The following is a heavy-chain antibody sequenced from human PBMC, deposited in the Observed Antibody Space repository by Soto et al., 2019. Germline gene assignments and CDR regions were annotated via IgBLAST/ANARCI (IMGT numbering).Heavy chain of an antibody. V-gene: IGHV3-9*01. CDR2: ISWNSGSI. CDR1: GFTFDDYA. CDR3: AKHGGAFWSGPTAYGMDV. J-gene: IGHJ6*02. D-gene: IGHD3-3*01. Sequence: GGSLRLSCAASGFTFDDYAMHWVRQAPGKGLEWVSGISWNSGSIGYADSVKGRFTISRDNAKNSLYLQMNSLRAEDTALYYCAKHGGAFWSGPTAYGMDVWGQGTTVTVSS.